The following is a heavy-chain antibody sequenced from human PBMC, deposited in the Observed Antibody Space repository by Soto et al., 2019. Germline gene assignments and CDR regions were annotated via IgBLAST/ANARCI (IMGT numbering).Heavy chain of an antibody. CDR3: ARDSGNSGYVDNWFDP. Sequence: SETLSLTCTVSGGSISSYYWSWIRQPPGKGLEWIGYIYYSGSTNYNPSLKSRVTISVDTSKNQFSLKLSSVTAADTAVYYCARDSGNSGYVDNWFDPWGQGTLVTVSS. CDR1: GGSISSYY. D-gene: IGHD5-12*01. CDR2: IYYSGST. J-gene: IGHJ5*02. V-gene: IGHV4-59*01.